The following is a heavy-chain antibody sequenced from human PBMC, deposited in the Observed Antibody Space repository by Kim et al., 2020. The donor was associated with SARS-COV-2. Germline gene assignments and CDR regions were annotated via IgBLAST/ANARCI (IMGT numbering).Heavy chain of an antibody. V-gene: IGHV3-33*01. Sequence: GGSLRLSCAASGFTFSSYGMHWVRQAPGKGLEWVAVIWYDGSNKYYADSVKGRFTISRDNSKNTLYLQMNSLRAEDTTVYYCAREDPLAQYYYYGMDVWGQGTTVTVSS. CDR2: IWYDGSNK. J-gene: IGHJ6*02. CDR3: AREDPLAQYYYYGMDV. CDR1: GFTFSSYG.